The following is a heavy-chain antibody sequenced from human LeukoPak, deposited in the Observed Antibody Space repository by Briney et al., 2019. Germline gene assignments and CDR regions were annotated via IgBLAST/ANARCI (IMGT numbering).Heavy chain of an antibody. CDR2: IWYDGSDK. J-gene: IGHJ4*02. CDR1: GFTFSSYG. V-gene: IGHV3-33*01. D-gene: IGHD3-10*01. Sequence: GGSLRLSCAASGFTFSSYGMHWVRQAPGKGLEWVALIWYDGSDKCYADSVKGRFTISRDNSKNTLHLQMNSLRVEDTAVYYCARGRVVIPEGPDYWGQGTLVTVSS. CDR3: ARGRVVIPEGPDY.